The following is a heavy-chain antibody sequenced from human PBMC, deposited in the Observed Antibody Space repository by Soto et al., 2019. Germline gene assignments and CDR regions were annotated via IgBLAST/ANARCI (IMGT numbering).Heavy chain of an antibody. Sequence: SQTLSLTCAISGDSVSSTIDTWNWISHSPSRGLEWLGRTYYRSKWDNGYAVSGRGRITINPETSKNQVSLQLSSVTPEDTAVYYCARESLSPNDAFDIWGQGTMVTVSS. CDR1: GDSVSSTIDT. J-gene: IGHJ3*02. CDR2: TYYRSKWDN. CDR3: ARESLSPNDAFDI. V-gene: IGHV6-1*01.